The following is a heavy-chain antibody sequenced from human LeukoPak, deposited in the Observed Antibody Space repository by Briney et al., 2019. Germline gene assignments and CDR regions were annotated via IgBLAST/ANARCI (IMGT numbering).Heavy chain of an antibody. D-gene: IGHD5-18*01. V-gene: IGHV3-23*01. Sequence: PSETLSLTCTVSGGSISSYYWSWVRQAPGKGLEWVSTISGNGGSTYYADSVKGRFSISRDNSKNTLFLQMNSLRVEDTAVYYCAKVGRIQQFVWHPETIDYWGQGTLVTVSS. CDR2: ISGNGGST. J-gene: IGHJ4*02. CDR3: AKVGRIQQFVWHPETIDY. CDR1: GGSISSYY.